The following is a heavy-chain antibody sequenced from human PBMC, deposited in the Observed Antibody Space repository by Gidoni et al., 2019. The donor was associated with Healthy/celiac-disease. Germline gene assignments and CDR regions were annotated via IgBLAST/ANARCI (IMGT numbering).Heavy chain of an antibody. CDR3: ARQKKRDTAMVTFDY. CDR1: GYSFTGYW. J-gene: IGHJ4*02. V-gene: IGHV5-10-1*03. CDR2: IVHCDSYT. D-gene: IGHD5-18*01. Sequence: EVQLVQSGAEVKKPGEALRISCKGSGYSFTGYWISWVRQMPGKGLEWMGRIVHCDSYTNYSPSCQGHVTISADKSISTAYLQWSSLKASDTAMYYCARQKKRDTAMVTFDYWGQGTLVTVSS.